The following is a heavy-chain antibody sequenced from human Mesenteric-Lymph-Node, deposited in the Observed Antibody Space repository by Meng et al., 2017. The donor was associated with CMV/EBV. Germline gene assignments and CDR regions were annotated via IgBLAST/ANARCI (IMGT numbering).Heavy chain of an antibody. CDR2: ISSNSAYI. D-gene: IGHD6-13*01. Sequence: GGSLRLSCVASGFTFSTYSMIWVRQAPGKGLEWVASISSNSAYIFYADSVRGRFTISRDNAWPSLYLQMNSLRDEDTAVYYCARVTAAGNDFWGQGTLVTVSS. CDR1: GFTFSTYS. CDR3: ARVTAAGNDF. V-gene: IGHV3-21*04. J-gene: IGHJ4*02.